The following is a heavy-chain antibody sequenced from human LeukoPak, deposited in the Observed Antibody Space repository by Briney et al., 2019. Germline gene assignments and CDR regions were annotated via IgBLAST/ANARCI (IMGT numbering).Heavy chain of an antibody. J-gene: IGHJ4*02. Sequence: GRSLRLSCATSGLTFRTTWMHWVRQAPGKGLMWVSRMNGEGTTIDYADSVKGRFTVSRDYAKNTLFLQMNNLRTEDTALYFCATARNFRFEYWGQGSLVIVSA. CDR1: GLTFRTTW. V-gene: IGHV3-74*01. CDR2: MNGEGTTI. CDR3: ATARNFRFEY. D-gene: IGHD1-7*01.